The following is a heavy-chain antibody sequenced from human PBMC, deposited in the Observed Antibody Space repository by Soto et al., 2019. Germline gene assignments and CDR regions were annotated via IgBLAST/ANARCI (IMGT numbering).Heavy chain of an antibody. J-gene: IGHJ4*02. CDR1: GFTFSSYA. Sequence: PGGSLRLSCAASGFTFSSYAMSWVRQAPGKGLEWVSAISGSGGSTYYADSVKGRFTISRDNSKNTLYLQMNSLRAEDTAVYYSAKDQNIQLWPRYYWGQGTLVTVSS. CDR2: ISGSGGST. V-gene: IGHV3-23*01. D-gene: IGHD5-18*01. CDR3: AKDQNIQLWPRYY.